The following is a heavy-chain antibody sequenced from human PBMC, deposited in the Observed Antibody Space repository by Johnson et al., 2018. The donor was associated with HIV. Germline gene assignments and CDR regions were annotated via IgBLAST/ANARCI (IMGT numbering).Heavy chain of an antibody. Sequence: VQLLESGGGLVQPGGSLRLSCAASGFTVSSNYMSWVRQAPGKGLEWVSVISSGGSTWYADSVTGRFTISRDNSKNTLYLQMNSLRAEDTAVYYCARACRDGYTCDAFDIWGQGTMVTVSS. J-gene: IGHJ3*02. CDR3: ARACRDGYTCDAFDI. D-gene: IGHD5-24*01. CDR1: GFTVSSNY. V-gene: IGHV3-66*01. CDR2: ISSGGST.